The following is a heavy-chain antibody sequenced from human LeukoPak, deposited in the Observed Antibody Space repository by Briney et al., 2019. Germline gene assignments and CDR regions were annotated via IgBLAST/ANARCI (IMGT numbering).Heavy chain of an antibody. D-gene: IGHD3-9*01. CDR3: ARDWYHAFDF. Sequence: GGSLRLSCAASGFTFSSYWMNWVRQAPGKGLEWVGRIKSKSGGGTTDYVAPVKGRFTISRDDSKNTLYLQMNSLKTEDTAVYYCARDWYHAFDFWGQGTMVTVSS. J-gene: IGHJ3*01. CDR2: IKSKSGGGTT. V-gene: IGHV3-15*07. CDR1: GFTFSSYW.